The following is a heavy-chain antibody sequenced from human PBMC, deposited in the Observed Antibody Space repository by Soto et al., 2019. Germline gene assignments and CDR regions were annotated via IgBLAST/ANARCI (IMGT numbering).Heavy chain of an antibody. D-gene: IGHD3-22*01. CDR1: GNSISTTNW. V-gene: IGHV4-4*02. J-gene: IGHJ4*02. CDR2: IYHSGTS. Sequence: QAELQESGPGLVKPSGALSLTCAVFGNSISTTNWWSWVRQSPGKGLEWIGEIYHSGTSNYNPSLKSRVTISLDKSKNQFSLKLSSVTAADTAVYYCARDVGYHYDGSPSGQFDFWGQGTLVIVSS. CDR3: ARDVGYHYDGSPSGQFDF.